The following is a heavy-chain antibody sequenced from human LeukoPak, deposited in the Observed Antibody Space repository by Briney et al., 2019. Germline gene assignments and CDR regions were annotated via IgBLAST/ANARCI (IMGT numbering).Heavy chain of an antibody. CDR2: ISGSGGST. Sequence: GGSLRLSCVASGFTFSSYAMSWVRQAPGKGLEWVSAISGSGGSTYYADSVKGRFTISRDNSKNTLYLQMNSLRAEDTAVYYCAKDPHYYDSSGATDYYYYGMDVWGQGTTVTVSS. J-gene: IGHJ6*02. CDR3: AKDPHYYDSSGATDYYYYGMDV. D-gene: IGHD3-22*01. CDR1: GFTFSSYA. V-gene: IGHV3-23*01.